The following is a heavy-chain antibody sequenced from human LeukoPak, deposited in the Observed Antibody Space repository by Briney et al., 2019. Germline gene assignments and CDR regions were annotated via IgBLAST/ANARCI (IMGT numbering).Heavy chain of an antibody. CDR3: ARGVPLTVTRARDY. CDR1: GFTFSSLW. V-gene: IGHV3-74*01. CDR2: INSDGSST. J-gene: IGHJ4*02. D-gene: IGHD4-17*01. Sequence: PGGSLCLSCAASGFTFSSLWMHWVRQAPGKGRVWVSRINSDGSSTRYADSVKGRLTISRNNAKNTLYLQMDILRAEDTAVYYCARGVPLTVTRARDYWGQGTLVTVSS.